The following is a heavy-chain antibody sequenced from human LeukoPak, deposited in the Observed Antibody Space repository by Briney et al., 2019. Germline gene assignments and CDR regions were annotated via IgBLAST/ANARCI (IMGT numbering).Heavy chain of an antibody. D-gene: IGHD3-22*01. Sequence: GGSLRLSCTASGFPFQSYWMNWVRQAPGKGLEWVSVIYSGGSTYYADSVKGRFTISRDNSKNTLYLQMNSLRAEDTAVYYCARDTASYYYDSSDAFDIWGQGTMVTVSS. CDR3: ARDTASYYYDSSDAFDI. CDR2: IYSGGST. CDR1: GFPFQSYW. J-gene: IGHJ3*02. V-gene: IGHV3-53*01.